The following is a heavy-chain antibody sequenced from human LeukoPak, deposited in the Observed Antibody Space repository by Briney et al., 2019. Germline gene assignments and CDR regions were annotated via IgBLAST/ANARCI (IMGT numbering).Heavy chain of an antibody. V-gene: IGHV3-23*01. CDR2: ISGSGGST. CDR3: AKDRGGATILDY. J-gene: IGHJ4*02. CDR1: GFTFSSYA. D-gene: IGHD1-26*01. Sequence: PGGSLRLSCAAPGFTFSSYAMSWVRQAPGKGLEWVSAISGSGGSTYYADSVKGRFTISRDNSKNTLYLQMNSLRAEDTAVYYCAKDRGGATILDYWGQGTLVTVSS.